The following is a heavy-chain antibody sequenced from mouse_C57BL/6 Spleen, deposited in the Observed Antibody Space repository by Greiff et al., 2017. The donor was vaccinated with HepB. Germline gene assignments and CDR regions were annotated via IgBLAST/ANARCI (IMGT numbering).Heavy chain of an antibody. V-gene: IGHV1-80*01. CDR2: IYPGDGDT. D-gene: IGHD4-1*01. CDR3: ASWDEGPFAY. Sequence: VQRVESGAELVKPGASVKISCKASGYAFSSYWMNWVKQRPGKGLEWIGQIYPGDGDTNYNGKFKGKATLTADKSSSTAYMQLSSLTSEDSAVYFCASWDEGPFAYWGQGTLVTVSA. J-gene: IGHJ3*01. CDR1: GYAFSSYW.